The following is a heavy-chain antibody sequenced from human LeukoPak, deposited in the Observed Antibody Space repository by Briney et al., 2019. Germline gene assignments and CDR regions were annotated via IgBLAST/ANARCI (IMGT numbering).Heavy chain of an antibody. D-gene: IGHD3-3*01. J-gene: IGHJ6*02. CDR3: ASTSITIFGVVVGNYYYYYGMDV. CDR1: GGTFSSYA. V-gene: IGHV1-69*13. Sequence: SVKVSCKASGGTFSSYAVSWVRQAPGQGLEWMGGIIPIFGTANYAQKFQGRVTITADESTSTAYMELSSLRSEDTAVYYCASTSITIFGVVVGNYYYYYGMDVWGQGTTVTVSS. CDR2: IIPIFGTA.